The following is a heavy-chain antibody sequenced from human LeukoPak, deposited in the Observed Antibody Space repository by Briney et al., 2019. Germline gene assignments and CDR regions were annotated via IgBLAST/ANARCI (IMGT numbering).Heavy chain of an antibody. Sequence: REASVKVSCKASGGIFSNFAISWVRQAPGQGLEWMGGIIPIFGTSYYAQKFQGRVTIIADRSTSTAYMELSSLRSEDTAVYYCARDNDSRDPPHFDYWGQGTLVTVSS. CDR1: GGIFSNFA. J-gene: IGHJ4*02. CDR3: ARDNDSRDPPHFDY. CDR2: IIPIFGTS. D-gene: IGHD3-16*01. V-gene: IGHV1-69*06.